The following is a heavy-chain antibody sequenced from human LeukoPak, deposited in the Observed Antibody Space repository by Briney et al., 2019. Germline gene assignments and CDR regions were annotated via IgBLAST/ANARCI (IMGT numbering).Heavy chain of an antibody. Sequence: GASVKVSCKASGGTFSNYAINWVRQAPGQGPEWLGWINTYNDNTYYAQKFQGRVTMTTDTSTSTAYMELMSLTSDDTAVYYCARSNSGSYYHFDYWGQGTLVTVSS. J-gene: IGHJ4*02. D-gene: IGHD1-26*01. CDR2: INTYNDNT. CDR3: ARSNSGSYYHFDY. V-gene: IGHV1-18*01. CDR1: GGTFSNYA.